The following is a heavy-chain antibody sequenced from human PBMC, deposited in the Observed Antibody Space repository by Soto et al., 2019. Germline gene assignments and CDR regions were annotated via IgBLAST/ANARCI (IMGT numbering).Heavy chain of an antibody. CDR2: LSGSGGSI. J-gene: IGHJ4*02. Sequence: EVQLLESGGGLVQPGGSLRLSCTASGFTFSSHAMTWVRQAPGKGLEWVSGLSGSGGSIYYADSVKGRFTISRDNSMNTLYLQMKTLIAEDTAVYYCAKVSSSWYAGFFDLWGQGTPVTVSS. CDR3: AKVSSSWYAGFFDL. D-gene: IGHD6-13*01. CDR1: GFTFSSHA. V-gene: IGHV3-23*01.